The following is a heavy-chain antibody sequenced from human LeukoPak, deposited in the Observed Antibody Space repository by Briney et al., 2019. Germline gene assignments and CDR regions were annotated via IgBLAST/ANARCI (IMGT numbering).Heavy chain of an antibody. D-gene: IGHD6-13*01. CDR1: GFTFGSYA. CDR2: ISGSGGST. V-gene: IGHV3-23*01. Sequence: PGGSLRLSCAASGFTFGSYAMSWVRQAPGKGLEWVSAISGSGGSTHYADSVKGRFTISRDNSKNTLYLQMNSLRAEDTAVYYCAKSRGSSWPHLQGYWGQGTLVTVSS. J-gene: IGHJ4*02. CDR3: AKSRGSSWPHLQGY.